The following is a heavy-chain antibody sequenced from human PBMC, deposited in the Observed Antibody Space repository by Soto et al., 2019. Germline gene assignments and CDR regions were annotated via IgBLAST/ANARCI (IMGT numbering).Heavy chain of an antibody. CDR1: GGSISSGGYY. CDR3: ARSVFP. V-gene: IGHV4-31*03. CDR2: IYYSGST. Sequence: QVQLQESGPGLVKPSQTLSLTCTVSGGSISSGGYYWSWIRQHPGKGLEWIGYIYYSGSTYYNPYIQSRVTRSVATSKNQFALKLRSVTAVDTAVYYCARSVFPWGQGTLVSVSS. J-gene: IGHJ5*02.